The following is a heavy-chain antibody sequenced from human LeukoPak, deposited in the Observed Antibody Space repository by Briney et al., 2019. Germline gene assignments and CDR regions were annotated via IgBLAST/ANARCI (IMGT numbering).Heavy chain of an antibody. V-gene: IGHV4-39*02. CDR2: IYYSGTT. Sequence: PSEILSLTCTVSGGSISSTTYYWGWIRQPPGKGLEWIGTIYYSGTTYYNPSLKSRVTISVDTSKNQFSLKLSSVTAADTAVYYCARDPRDSGSYSGHYFDYWGQGTLVTVSS. J-gene: IGHJ4*02. CDR3: ARDPRDSGSYSGHYFDY. CDR1: GGSISSTTYY. D-gene: IGHD1-26*01.